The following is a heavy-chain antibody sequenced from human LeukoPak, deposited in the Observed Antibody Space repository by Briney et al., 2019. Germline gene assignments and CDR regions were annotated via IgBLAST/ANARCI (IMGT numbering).Heavy chain of an antibody. CDR2: IYDSGST. J-gene: IGHJ4*02. Sequence: SETLSLTCAVSGVSVSSGSYYWSWIRQPPGKGLEWIGYIYDSGSTNYNPSLKSRVTISVDTSKNQFSLNLSSVTAADTAVYYCARDSGSYLVSFDYWGQGTLVTVSS. CDR1: GVSVSSGSYY. CDR3: ARDSGSYLVSFDY. D-gene: IGHD1-26*01. V-gene: IGHV4-61*01.